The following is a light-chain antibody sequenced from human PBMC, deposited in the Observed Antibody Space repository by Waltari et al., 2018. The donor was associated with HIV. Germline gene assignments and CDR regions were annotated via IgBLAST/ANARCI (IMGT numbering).Light chain of an antibody. CDR3: NSYAGSNNWV. V-gene: IGLV2-8*01. CDR1: SGDVGGSKY. CDR2: EVN. Sequence: QSALTQPPSASGSPGQSVTISCTGTSGDVGGSKYVPWYQQHPGKAPKLMIYEVNKRPSGVPDRFSGSKSANTASLTVSGLQADDEADYYCNSYAGSNNWVFGGGTKLTVL. J-gene: IGLJ3*02.